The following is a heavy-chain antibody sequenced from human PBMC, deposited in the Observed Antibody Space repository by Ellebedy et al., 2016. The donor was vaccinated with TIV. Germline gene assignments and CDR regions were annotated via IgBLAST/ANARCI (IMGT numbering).Heavy chain of an antibody. Sequence: ASVKVSXXASGYTFTSYDINWVRQATGQGPEWMGWINPHSGDTRVAQKFQGRLTMTMDSSISTGYMELNGLQSDDTAVYFCARVDVWGRGTTVTVSS. V-gene: IGHV1-2*02. CDR1: GYTFTSYD. CDR3: ARVDV. CDR2: INPHSGDT. J-gene: IGHJ6*04.